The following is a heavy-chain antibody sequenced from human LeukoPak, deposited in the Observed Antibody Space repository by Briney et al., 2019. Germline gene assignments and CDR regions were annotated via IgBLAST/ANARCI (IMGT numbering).Heavy chain of an antibody. J-gene: IGHJ4*02. CDR1: GLTFSTYA. Sequence: PGGSLRLSCAASGLTFSTYAISWVRQAPGRGLEWVSAISGGGAYTYYADSVKGRFTISGDYSKNTLYLQMNGLRAADTAVYYCASYTSSSAHSNWGPGTLVTVSS. CDR2: ISGGGAYT. D-gene: IGHD6-6*01. CDR3: ASYTSSSAHSN. V-gene: IGHV3-23*01.